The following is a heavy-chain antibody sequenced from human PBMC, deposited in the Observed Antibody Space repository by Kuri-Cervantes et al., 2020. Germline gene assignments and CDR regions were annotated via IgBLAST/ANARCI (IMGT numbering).Heavy chain of an antibody. J-gene: IGHJ4*02. Sequence: ASVKVSCKASGYTFTSYGISWVRQAPGQGLEWMGWISAYNGNTNYAQKLQGRVTMTTDTSTSTAYMELRSLRSDDTAVYYCARAGIHDYGGNSAFHFDYWGQGTLVTVSS. CDR2: ISAYNGNT. D-gene: IGHD4-23*01. CDR1: GYTFTSYG. V-gene: IGHV1-18*01. CDR3: ARAGIHDYGGNSAFHFDY.